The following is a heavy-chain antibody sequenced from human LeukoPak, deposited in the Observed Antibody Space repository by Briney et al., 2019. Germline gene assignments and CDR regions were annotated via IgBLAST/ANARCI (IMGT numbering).Heavy chain of an antibody. V-gene: IGHV1-8*02. CDR3: AREFVDTAMVTLSGDTIHFDY. J-gene: IGHJ4*02. Sequence: GASVKVSCKASGYAFSAYYMHWVRQAPGQGLEWMGWMNPNSGNTGYAQKFQGRVTMTRNTSISTAYMELSSLRSEDTAVYYCAREFVDTAMVTLSGDTIHFDYWGQGTLVTVSS. CDR1: GYAFSAYY. D-gene: IGHD5-18*01. CDR2: MNPNSGNT.